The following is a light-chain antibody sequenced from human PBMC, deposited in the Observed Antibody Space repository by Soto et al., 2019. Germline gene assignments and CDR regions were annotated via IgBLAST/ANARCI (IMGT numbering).Light chain of an antibody. J-gene: IGLJ1*01. CDR2: NTN. Sequence: QTVVTQEPSFSVSPGGTVTLTCGLSSGSVSTSYYPSWYQQTPGQAPRTLIYNTNTRSSGVTDRFSGSILGNKAALTITGAQADDESDYYCVLFMGSVISVFGTGTKVTVL. CDR1: SGSVSTSYY. V-gene: IGLV8-61*01. CDR3: VLFMGSVISV.